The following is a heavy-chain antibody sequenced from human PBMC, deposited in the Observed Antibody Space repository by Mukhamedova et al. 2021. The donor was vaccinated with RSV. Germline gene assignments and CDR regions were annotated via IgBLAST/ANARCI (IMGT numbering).Heavy chain of an antibody. J-gene: IGHJ1*01. CDR3: AREGNYYDSSGFGD. D-gene: IGHD3-22*01. V-gene: IGHV3-30*04. CDR1: TFSSYA. Sequence: TFSSYAMHWVRQAPGKGLEWVAVISYDGSNKYYADSVKGRFTISRDNSKNTLYLQMNSLRAEDTAVYYCAREGNYYDSSGFGDWG. CDR2: ISYDGSNK.